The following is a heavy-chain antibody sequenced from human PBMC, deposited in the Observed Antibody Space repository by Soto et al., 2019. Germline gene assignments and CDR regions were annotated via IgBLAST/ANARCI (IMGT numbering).Heavy chain of an antibody. CDR2: ISYDGTNK. Sequence: GGSLRLSCAASGFTFTAYVMHWVRQAPGKGLEWVAVISYDGTNKFYEDSVDGRFTTSRDNSKNMLFLQMNSLRTEDTAVYYCARGTPYSSGWYYFDFWGQGTLVTVSS. CDR3: ARGTPYSSGWYYFDF. D-gene: IGHD6-19*01. J-gene: IGHJ4*02. CDR1: GFTFTAYV. V-gene: IGHV3-30*03.